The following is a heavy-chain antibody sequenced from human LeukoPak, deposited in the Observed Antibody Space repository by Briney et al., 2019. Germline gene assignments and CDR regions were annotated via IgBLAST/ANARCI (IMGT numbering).Heavy chain of an antibody. CDR2: ISDSGGNT. CDR3: AKDVRVGGGGMDV. Sequence: AGSLRLSCAASRFTFSTYAMTWVRQAPGKGLEWVSLISDSGGNTYYADSVKGRSTISRDNSKNTLSLQMNSLRAEDTAVYYCAKDVRVGGGGMDVWGQGTPIPASS. D-gene: IGHD1-26*01. V-gene: IGHV3-23*01. J-gene: IGHJ6*02. CDR1: RFTFSTYA.